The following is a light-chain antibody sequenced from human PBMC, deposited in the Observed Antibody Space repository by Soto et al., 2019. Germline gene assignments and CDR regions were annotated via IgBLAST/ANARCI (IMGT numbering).Light chain of an antibody. CDR1: QSVDNF. Sequence: SPGTVSLSSGARATISXRASQSVDNFLAWDPQKRGXPPRXXXSAXSNRATGSPARLSGSGSGTDFPLTISSLEPEDFAVYYCQHRSNSPQTFGQGTKVDIK. J-gene: IGKJ1*01. V-gene: IGKV3-11*01. CDR3: QHRSNSPQT. CDR2: AXS.